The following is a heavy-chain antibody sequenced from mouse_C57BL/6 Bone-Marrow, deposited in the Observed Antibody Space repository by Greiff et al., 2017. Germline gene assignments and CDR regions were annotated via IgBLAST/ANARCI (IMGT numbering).Heavy chain of an antibody. J-gene: IGHJ2*01. CDR1: GYTFTSYW. V-gene: IGHV1-74*01. D-gene: IGHD1-1*01. CDR3: AIGGHYGKEDY. Sequence: QVQLQQPGAELVKPGASVKVSCKASGYTFTSYWMHWVKQRPGQGLEWIGRLHPSDSDTNYNQKFKGKATLTVDKSSSTAYMQLSSLTSEDSAVYYGAIGGHYGKEDYWGQGTTLTVSS. CDR2: LHPSDSDT.